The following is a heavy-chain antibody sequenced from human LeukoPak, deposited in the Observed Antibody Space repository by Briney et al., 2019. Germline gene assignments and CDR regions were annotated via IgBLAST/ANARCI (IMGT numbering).Heavy chain of an antibody. V-gene: IGHV1-8*01. Sequence: ASVKVSCKASGYTFTSYDINWVRQATGQGLEWMGWMNPNSGNTGYAQKFQGRVTMTRNTSISTAYMELSSLRSEDTAVYYCARTTRIAAAGKGGYYYGMDVWGQGTTVTVSS. J-gene: IGHJ6*02. D-gene: IGHD6-13*01. CDR2: MNPNSGNT. CDR3: ARTTRIAAAGKGGYYYGMDV. CDR1: GYTFTSYD.